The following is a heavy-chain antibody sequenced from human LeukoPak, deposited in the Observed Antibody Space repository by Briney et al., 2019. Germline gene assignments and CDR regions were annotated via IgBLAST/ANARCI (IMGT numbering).Heavy chain of an antibody. Sequence: GGSLRLSCDASGFRFSAYGMNWVRQAPGKGLEWASYISSSGSSIYYADSVKGRFTISRDNAKNSLYLQMNSLRAEDTAVYYCARDYGSSWYYFDYWGQGILVTVSS. V-gene: IGHV3-21*05. J-gene: IGHJ4*02. CDR2: ISSSGSSI. CDR1: GFRFSAYG. CDR3: ARDYGSSWYYFDY. D-gene: IGHD6-13*01.